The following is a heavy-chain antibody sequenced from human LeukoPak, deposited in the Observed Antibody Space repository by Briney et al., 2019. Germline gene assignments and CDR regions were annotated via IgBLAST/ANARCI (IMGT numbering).Heavy chain of an antibody. V-gene: IGHV3-23*01. J-gene: IGHJ4*02. CDR2: ISGSGGST. D-gene: IGHD6-19*01. CDR3: ARDPDRSGWSTFEY. CDR1: GFTFSSYA. Sequence: GGSLRLSCAASGFTFSSYAMSWVRQAPGKGLEWVSAISGSGGSTTYADSVRGRFTISRDNAKNTLYLQMKSLRVEDTAVYYCARDPDRSGWSTFEYWGQGTQVTVSS.